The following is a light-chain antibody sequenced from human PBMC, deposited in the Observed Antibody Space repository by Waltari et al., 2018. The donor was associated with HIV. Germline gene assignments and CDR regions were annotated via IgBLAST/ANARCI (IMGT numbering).Light chain of an antibody. Sequence: IVLTQPPATLSLSLGDRATLSCRASQSLGNNLAWYQQKPGQAPRLLIYDASNRATGIPARFSGSGSGTDFTLTISSLEPADFAVYYCQQRSDWLTFGGGTKVEIK. CDR3: QQRSDWLT. CDR2: DAS. J-gene: IGKJ4*01. CDR1: QSLGNN. V-gene: IGKV3-11*01.